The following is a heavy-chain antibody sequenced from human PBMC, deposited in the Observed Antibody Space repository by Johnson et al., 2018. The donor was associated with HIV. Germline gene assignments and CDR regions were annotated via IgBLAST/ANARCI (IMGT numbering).Heavy chain of an antibody. CDR2: ISYDGSNK. CDR1: GFTLSSYA. CDR3: ARAPRFGRVRGSAFDI. D-gene: IGHD3-10*01. Sequence: QVQLVESGGGVVQPGRSLRLSCAASGFTLSSYAMHWVRQAPGKGLEWVAVISYDGSNKYYADSVKGRFTISRDNSKNTLYLQMNSLRAEDTAVYYCARAPRFGRVRGSAFDIWGQGTMVTVSS. J-gene: IGHJ3*02. V-gene: IGHV3-30*04.